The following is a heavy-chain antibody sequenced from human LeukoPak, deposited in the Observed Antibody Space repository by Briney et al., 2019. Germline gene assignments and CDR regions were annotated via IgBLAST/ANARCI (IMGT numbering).Heavy chain of an antibody. D-gene: IGHD3-9*01. Sequence: SETLSLTCAVYGGSFSGYYWSWIRQPPGKGLEWIGEINHSGSTNYNPSLKSRVTISVDTSKNQFSLKLSSVTAADMAVYYCARHPSYYYDILTGYSTWGQGTLVTVSS. J-gene: IGHJ5*02. CDR2: INHSGST. CDR1: GGSFSGYY. V-gene: IGHV4-34*01. CDR3: ARHPSYYYDILTGYST.